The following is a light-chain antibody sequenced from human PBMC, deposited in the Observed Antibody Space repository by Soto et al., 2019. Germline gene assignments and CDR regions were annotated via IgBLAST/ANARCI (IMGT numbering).Light chain of an antibody. CDR1: SSDFDSSNR. CDR3: SSYTSSSTYV. V-gene: IGLV2-18*02. Sequence: QSALTQPPSVSGSPGQSVTISCTGTSSDFDSSNRVSWYQQPPGTAPKLLISDVSNRPSGVPDRFSGSKSGNTASLTISGLQAEDEADYYCSSYTSSSTYVFGTGTKLTV. J-gene: IGLJ1*01. CDR2: DVS.